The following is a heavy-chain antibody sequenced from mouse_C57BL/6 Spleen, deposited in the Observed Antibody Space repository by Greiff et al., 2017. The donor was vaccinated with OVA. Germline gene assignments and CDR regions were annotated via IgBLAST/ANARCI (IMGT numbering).Heavy chain of an antibody. J-gene: IGHJ3*01. Sequence: EVQLQQSGPELVKPGASVKISCKASGYSFTGYYMNWVKQSPEKSLEWIGEINPSTGGTTYNQKFKAKATLTVDKSSSTAYMQLKSLTSEDSAVYYCAREVAQATGFAYWGQGTLVTVSA. CDR2: INPSTGGT. CDR1: GYSFTGYY. CDR3: AREVAQATGFAY. V-gene: IGHV1-42*01. D-gene: IGHD3-2*02.